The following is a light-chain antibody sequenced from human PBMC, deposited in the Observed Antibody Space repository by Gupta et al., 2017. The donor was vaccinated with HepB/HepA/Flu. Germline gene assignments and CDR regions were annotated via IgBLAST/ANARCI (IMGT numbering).Light chain of an antibody. J-gene: IGLJ2*01. CDR2: VNS. CDR3: QSYDSSLSVVV. Sequence: TISNNCSYSNIGAGYDVHWYKKLPGTAPKLLIYVNSNRPSGVPDRFSGSKSGTSASLAITGFQAEDEADYYCQSYDSSLSVVVFGGGTKLTVL. CDR1: YSNIGAGYD. V-gene: IGLV1-40*01.